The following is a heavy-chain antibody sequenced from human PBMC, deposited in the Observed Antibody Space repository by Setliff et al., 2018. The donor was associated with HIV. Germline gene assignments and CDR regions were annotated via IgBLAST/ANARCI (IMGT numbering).Heavy chain of an antibody. CDR2: ITPAGSNI. CDR1: GFTFRDYA. Sequence: PGGSLRLSCAASGFTFRDYAMNWVRQTPGKGLEWVSCITPAGSNIYYADSVKGRFTISRDNAKNSLYLQMNTLRAEDTAVYYCARDRDPYYDYVWGPYRPEYFQHWGRGTLVTVSS. D-gene: IGHD3-16*02. J-gene: IGHJ1*01. CDR3: ARDRDPYYDYVWGPYRPEYFQH. V-gene: IGHV3-21*01.